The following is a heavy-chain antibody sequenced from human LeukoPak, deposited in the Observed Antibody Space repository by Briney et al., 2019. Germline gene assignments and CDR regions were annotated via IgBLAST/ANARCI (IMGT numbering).Heavy chain of an antibody. Sequence: SQTLSFTCTVSGGSISSGGYYWSWIRQHPGKGLEWIGYIYYSGSTYYNPSLKSRVTISVDTSKNQFSLKLSSVTAADTAVYYCARVFGSGRFIDYWGQGTLVTVSS. CDR2: IYYSGST. CDR3: ARVFGSGRFIDY. CDR1: GGSISSGGYY. V-gene: IGHV4-31*03. J-gene: IGHJ4*02. D-gene: IGHD3-10*01.